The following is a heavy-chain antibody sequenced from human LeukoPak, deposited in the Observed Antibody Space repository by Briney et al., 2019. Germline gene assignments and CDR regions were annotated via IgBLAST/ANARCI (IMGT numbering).Heavy chain of an antibody. CDR3: ARDEQWLVHAVDY. J-gene: IGHJ4*02. CDR2: ISYDGSDK. Sequence: GGSLRLSCAASGFTFSSYGMHWVRQAPGKGLEWVAVISYDGSDKNYADSVKGRFTISRDNAKNSLYLQMNSLRAEDTAVYYCARDEQWLVHAVDYWGQGTLVTVSS. CDR1: GFTFSSYG. V-gene: IGHV3-30*03. D-gene: IGHD6-19*01.